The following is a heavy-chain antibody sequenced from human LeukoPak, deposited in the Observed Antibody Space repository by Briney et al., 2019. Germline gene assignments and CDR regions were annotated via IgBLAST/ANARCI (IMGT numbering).Heavy chain of an antibody. CDR3: ARRPTRWGDYYYYMDV. CDR2: IYHSGST. CDR1: GYSISSGYY. Sequence: SETLSLTCTVSGYSISSGYYWGWIRQPPGKGLEWIGSIYHSGSTYYNPSLKSRVTISVDTSKNQFSLKLSSVTAADTAVYYCARRPTRWGDYYYYMDVWGKGTTVTVSS. V-gene: IGHV4-38-2*02. J-gene: IGHJ6*03. D-gene: IGHD3-16*01.